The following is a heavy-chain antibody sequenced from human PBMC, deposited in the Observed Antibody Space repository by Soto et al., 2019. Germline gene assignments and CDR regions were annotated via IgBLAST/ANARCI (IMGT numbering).Heavy chain of an antibody. V-gene: IGHV3-23*01. CDR2: ISGSGGST. D-gene: IGHD3-9*01. CDR1: GFTFSNYA. CDR3: ATAPTGTPQTFDY. J-gene: IGHJ4*02. Sequence: HPGGSLRLSXAASGFTFSNYAMSWVRQAPGKGLEWVSAISGSGGSTYYADSVKGRFTISRDNSKNTLYLQMNSLRAEDTAVYYCATAPTGTPQTFDYWGQGTLVTVSS.